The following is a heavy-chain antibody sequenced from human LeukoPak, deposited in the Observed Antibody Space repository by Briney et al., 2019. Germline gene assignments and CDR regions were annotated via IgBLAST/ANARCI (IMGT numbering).Heavy chain of an antibody. D-gene: IGHD3-10*01. CDR2: IYTSGST. V-gene: IGHV4-59*10. J-gene: IGHJ4*02. Sequence: SETLSLTCAVYGGSFSGYYWSWIRQPAGKGLEWIGRIYTSGSTNYNPSLKSRVTISLDTSKNQFSLKLSSVTAADTAVYFCARATNPVFGSYYFDYWGQGTLVTVSS. CDR1: GGSFSGYY. CDR3: ARATNPVFGSYYFDY.